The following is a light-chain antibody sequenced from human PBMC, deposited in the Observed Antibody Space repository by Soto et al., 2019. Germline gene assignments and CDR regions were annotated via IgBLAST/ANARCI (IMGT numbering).Light chain of an antibody. CDR3: AAWDDSLNVYV. CDR1: SSNIGSNT. V-gene: IGLV1-44*01. Sequence: QSVLTQPPSASGTPGQRVTISCCGSSSNIGSNTVNWYQQLPGTAPKLLIYSNNQRPSGVPDRFSGSKSGTSASLAISGLQSEDEADYYCAAWDDSLNVYVFGTGTKVTVL. J-gene: IGLJ1*01. CDR2: SNN.